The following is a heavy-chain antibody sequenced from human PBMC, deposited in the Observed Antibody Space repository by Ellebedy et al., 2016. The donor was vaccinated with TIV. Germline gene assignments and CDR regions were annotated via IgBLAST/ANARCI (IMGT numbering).Heavy chain of an antibody. CDR1: GGSISSYY. D-gene: IGHD3-10*01. CDR3: ARSLRGGGDYGLDV. CDR2: IYHNGGT. Sequence: SETLSLTCTVSGGSISSYYWSWIRQPPGKGLEWVGYIYHNGGTNYSPSLKSRLTISVDTSRNQFSLKLSSVRAADTALYYCARSLRGGGDYGLDVWGQGTTVTVSS. V-gene: IGHV4-59*08. J-gene: IGHJ6*02.